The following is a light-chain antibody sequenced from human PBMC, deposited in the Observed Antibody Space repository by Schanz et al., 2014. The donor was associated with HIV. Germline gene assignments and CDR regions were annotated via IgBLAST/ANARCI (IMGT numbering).Light chain of an antibody. J-gene: IGLJ2*01. V-gene: IGLV2-14*03. CDR3: SSYTSSSTLDVV. Sequence: QSALTQPASVSGSPGQSIAISCTGTSSDVGGYNYVSWYQQHPGKAPKLMVYDVNYRPSGVSNRFSGSKSGNTASLTISGLQAEDEADYYCSSYTSSSTLDVVFGGGTKVTVL. CDR1: SSDVGGYNY. CDR2: DVN.